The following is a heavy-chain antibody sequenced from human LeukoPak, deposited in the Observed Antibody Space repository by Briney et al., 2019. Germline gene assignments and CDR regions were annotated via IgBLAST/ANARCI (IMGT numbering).Heavy chain of an antibody. CDR3: AKPCRDGYPRYYYYYMDV. J-gene: IGHJ6*03. CDR2: ISGSGGST. D-gene: IGHD5-24*01. Sequence: GSLRLSCAASGFTFSNYAMRWVRQAPGKGLEWVSGISGSGGSTYYADSVKGRFTISRDNSKNTLYLQMNSLRAEDTAVYYCAKPCRDGYPRYYYYYMDVWGKGTTVTISS. CDR1: GFTFSNYA. V-gene: IGHV3-23*01.